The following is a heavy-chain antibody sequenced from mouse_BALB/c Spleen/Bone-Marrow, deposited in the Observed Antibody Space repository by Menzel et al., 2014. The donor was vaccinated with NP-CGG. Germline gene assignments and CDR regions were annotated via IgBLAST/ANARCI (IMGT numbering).Heavy chain of an antibody. CDR1: GFTFSSYG. J-gene: IGHJ4*01. V-gene: IGHV5-6*01. CDR3: TRDPYDGYYYYAMDY. D-gene: IGHD2-3*01. CDR2: ISSGGSYT. Sequence: EVQVVESGGGLVQPGGSLKLSCAASGFTFSSYGMSWVRQTPDKRLELVATISSGGSYTYYPDSVKGRFTISRDNAKNTLYLQMSSLKSEDTAMYYCTRDPYDGYYYYAMDYWGQGTSVTVSS.